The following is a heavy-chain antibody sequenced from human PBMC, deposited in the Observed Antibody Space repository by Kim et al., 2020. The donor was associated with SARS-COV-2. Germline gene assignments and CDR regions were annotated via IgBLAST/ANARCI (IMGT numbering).Heavy chain of an antibody. Sequence: GGSLRLSCAASGFTFSSYAMSWVRQAPGKGLEWVSAISGSGGSTYYADSVKGRFTISIDNSKNTLYLQMNSLRAEDTAVYYCAKAMQLRGVRGFPRADYYYYYGMDVWGQGTTVTVSS. J-gene: IGHJ6*02. D-gene: IGHD3-10*01. CDR2: ISGSGGST. CDR3: AKAMQLRGVRGFPRADYYYYYGMDV. V-gene: IGHV3-23*01. CDR1: GFTFSSYA.